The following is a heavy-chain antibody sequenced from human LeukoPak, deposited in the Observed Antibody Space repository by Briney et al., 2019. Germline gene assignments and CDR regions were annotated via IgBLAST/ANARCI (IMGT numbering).Heavy chain of an antibody. J-gene: IGHJ4*02. Sequence: GGSLRLSCAASGFTFSSYAMSWVRQGPGKGLEWVGRIQRKADGGTTDYAAPVKGRFTISRDDSENTLYLQMNSLKIEDTAVYYCTTESSGGSDNWGQGTLVTVSS. CDR2: IQRKADGGTT. V-gene: IGHV3-15*01. CDR1: GFTFSSYA. D-gene: IGHD1-26*01. CDR3: TTESSGGSDN.